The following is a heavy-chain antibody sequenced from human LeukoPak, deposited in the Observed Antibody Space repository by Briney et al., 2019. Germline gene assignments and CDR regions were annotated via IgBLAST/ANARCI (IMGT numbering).Heavy chain of an antibody. D-gene: IGHD5-18*01. Sequence: ASVKVSCKASGYTFTSYYMHWVRQAPGQGLEWMGIINPSGGSTSYAQKFQGRVTMTRDTSTSTVYMELSSLRAEDTAVYYCARGVYSYAHPKVFDYWGQGTLVTVSS. CDR1: GYTFTSYY. CDR2: INPSGGST. CDR3: ARGVYSYAHPKVFDY. V-gene: IGHV1-46*01. J-gene: IGHJ4*01.